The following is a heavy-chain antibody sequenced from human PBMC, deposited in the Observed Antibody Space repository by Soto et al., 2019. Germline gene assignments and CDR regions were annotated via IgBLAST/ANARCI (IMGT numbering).Heavy chain of an antibody. V-gene: IGHV1-69*12. CDR2: IIPIFGTA. CDR3: ARGYGGHDYVWGSYRETLYYYYYGMDV. CDR1: GGTFSSYA. D-gene: IGHD3-16*02. Sequence: QVQLVQSGAEVKKPGSSVKVSCKASGGTFSSYAISWVRQAPGQGLEWMGGIIPIFGTANYAQKFQGRVTITADESTSTAYMGLSSLRSEDTDVYYCARGYGGHDYVWGSYRETLYYYYYGMDVWGQGTTVTVSS. J-gene: IGHJ6*02.